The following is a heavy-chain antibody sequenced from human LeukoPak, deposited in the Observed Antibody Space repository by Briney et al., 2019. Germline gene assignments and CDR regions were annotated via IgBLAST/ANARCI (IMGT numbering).Heavy chain of an antibody. D-gene: IGHD3-9*01. V-gene: IGHV4-39*01. CDR3: ARHLEISIFSYDY. Sequence: SETLSLTCTVSGGSITSSNYYWGWIRQPPGKGLEWIGSIYYSGSTYSNPSLNSRVTISVDTSKTQISLKLSSLTATDTAVYYFARHLEISIFSYDYWGQGILVTVSS. CDR1: GGSITSSNYY. J-gene: IGHJ4*02. CDR2: IYYSGST.